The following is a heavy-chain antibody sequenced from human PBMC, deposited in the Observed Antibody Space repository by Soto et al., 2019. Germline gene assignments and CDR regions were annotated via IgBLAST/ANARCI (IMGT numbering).Heavy chain of an antibody. CDR3: AKDRIAVAGTGGWNYYYYYMDV. CDR1: GFTFSSYA. V-gene: IGHV3-23*01. CDR2: ISGSGGST. D-gene: IGHD6-19*01. Sequence: SLRLSCAASGFTFSSYAMSWVRQAPGKGLEWVSAISGSGGSTYYADSVKGRFTISRDNSKNTLYLQMNSLRAEDTAVYYCAKDRIAVAGTGGWNYYYYYMDVWGKGTTVTVSS. J-gene: IGHJ6*03.